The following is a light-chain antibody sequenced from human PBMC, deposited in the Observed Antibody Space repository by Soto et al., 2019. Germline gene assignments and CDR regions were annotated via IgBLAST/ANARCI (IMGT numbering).Light chain of an antibody. V-gene: IGLV2-14*01. J-gene: IGLJ2*01. CDR2: EVS. CDR1: SSDVGGYNY. Sequence: QSALTQPASVSGSPGQSITISCTGTSSDVGGYNYVSWYQQHPGKAPKLMIYEVSNRPSGVSNRFSGSKSGNTASLTISGLQAEDEADYCCSSYTRNSALVFGGGTKRTVL. CDR3: SSYTRNSALV.